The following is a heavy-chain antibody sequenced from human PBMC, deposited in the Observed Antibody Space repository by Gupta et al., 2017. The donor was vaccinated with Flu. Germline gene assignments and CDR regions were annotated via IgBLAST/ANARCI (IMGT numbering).Heavy chain of an antibody. V-gene: IGHV3-33*01. CDR3: AITTYYYGSGTIRKEKYFDY. D-gene: IGHD3-10*01. Sequence: QVQLVESGGGVVQPGRSLRLSCAASGFTFSSYGMHWVRQAPGKGLEWVAVIWYDGSNKYYADSVKGRFTTSRDNSKNTLYLQMNSLRAEDTAVYYCAITTYYYGSGTIRKEKYFDYWGQGTLVTVSS. J-gene: IGHJ4*02. CDR2: IWYDGSNK. CDR1: GFTFSSYG.